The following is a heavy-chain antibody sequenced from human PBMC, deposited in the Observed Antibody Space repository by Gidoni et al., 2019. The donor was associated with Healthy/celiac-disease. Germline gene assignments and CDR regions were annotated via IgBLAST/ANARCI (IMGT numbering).Heavy chain of an antibody. CDR2: ISSSSSYI. V-gene: IGHV3-21*01. CDR1: GFPFSSYS. Sequence: EVQLVESGGGLVKPGGSLRLSCAASGFPFSSYSMNWVRQAPGQGLEWVSSISSSSSYIYYADSVKGRFTISRDNAKNSLYLQMNSLRAEDTAVYYCARDPLYYDCWSGSSANTYYMDVWGKGTTVTVSS. D-gene: IGHD3-3*01. J-gene: IGHJ6*03. CDR3: ARDPLYYDCWSGSSANTYYMDV.